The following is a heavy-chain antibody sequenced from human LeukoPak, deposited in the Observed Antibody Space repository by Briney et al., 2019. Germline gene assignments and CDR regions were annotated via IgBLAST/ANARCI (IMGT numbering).Heavy chain of an antibody. D-gene: IGHD3-22*01. CDR1: GYRFTSYW. V-gene: IGHV5-51*01. CDR2: IYPGDSDT. CDR3: ASYYDSSGYL. J-gene: IGHJ4*02. Sequence: GESLKISFKGSGYRFTSYWIGWVRQMPGKGLAWMGIIYPGDSDTRYSPSFQGQVTISADKSISTAYLQWSSLKASDTAMYYCASYYDSSGYLWGQGTLVTVSS.